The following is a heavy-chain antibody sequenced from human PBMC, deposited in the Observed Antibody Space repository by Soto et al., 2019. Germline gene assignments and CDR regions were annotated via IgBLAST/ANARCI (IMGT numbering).Heavy chain of an antibody. CDR1: GYTFTSYY. D-gene: IGHD2-15*01. Sequence: GASVKVSCKASGYTFTSYYMHWVRQAPGQGLEWMGIINPSGGSTSYAQKFQGRVTMTRDTSTSRVYMELSSLRSEDTAVYYCAREGGVVVADYSNWFDPWGQGTLVTVSS. J-gene: IGHJ5*02. CDR3: AREGGVVVADYSNWFDP. V-gene: IGHV1-46*01. CDR2: INPSGGST.